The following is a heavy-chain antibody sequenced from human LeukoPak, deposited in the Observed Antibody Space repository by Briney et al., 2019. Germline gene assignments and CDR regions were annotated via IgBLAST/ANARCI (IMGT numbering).Heavy chain of an antibody. CDR3: ARGRFDY. Sequence: SETLSLTCTVSGGSISSYYWSWIRQPPGRGLEWIGYIYYNGGTNYNPSLKSRVTISVDTSKNQFSLKLSSVTAADTAVYYCARGRFDYWGQGTLVTVSS. V-gene: IGHV4-59*12. CDR2: IYYNGGT. CDR1: GGSISSYY. J-gene: IGHJ4*02.